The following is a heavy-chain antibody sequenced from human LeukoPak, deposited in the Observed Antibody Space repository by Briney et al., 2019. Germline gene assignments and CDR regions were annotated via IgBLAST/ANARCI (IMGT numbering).Heavy chain of an antibody. V-gene: IGHV1-18*04. D-gene: IGHD6-13*01. Sequence: ASVKVSCKASGYTFTGYYMHWVRQAPGQGLEWMGWISAYNGNTNYAQKLQGRVTMTTDTSTSTAYMELRSPRSDDTAVYYCARDEYSSSWYYFDYWGQGTLVTVSS. CDR2: ISAYNGNT. CDR3: ARDEYSSSWYYFDY. J-gene: IGHJ4*02. CDR1: GYTFTGYY.